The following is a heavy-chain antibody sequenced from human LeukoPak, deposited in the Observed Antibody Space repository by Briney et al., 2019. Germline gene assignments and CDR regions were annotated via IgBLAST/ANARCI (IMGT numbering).Heavy chain of an antibody. J-gene: IGHJ4*02. V-gene: IGHV4-4*02. CDR2: IYHSGST. D-gene: IGHD2-21*02. Sequence: SGTLSLTCAVSGGSISSSNWWSWVRQPPGKGLEWIGEIYHSGSTNYNPSLKSRVTISVDKSKNQFSLKLSSVTAADTAVYYCARGPYCGGDCYPFDYWGQGTLVTVSS. CDR1: GGSISSSNW. CDR3: ARGPYCGGDCYPFDY.